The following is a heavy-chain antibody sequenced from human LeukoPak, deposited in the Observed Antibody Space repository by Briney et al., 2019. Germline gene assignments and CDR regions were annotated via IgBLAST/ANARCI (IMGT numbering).Heavy chain of an antibody. CDR2: IYTSGST. Sequence: SQTLSLTCTVSGGSISSGSYYWSWIRQPAGKGLEWIGRIYTSGSTNYNPSLKSRVTISVDTSENQFSLKLSSVTAADTAVYYCARGSSGFFGYWGQGTLVTVSS. V-gene: IGHV4-61*02. D-gene: IGHD6-19*01. CDR1: GGSISSGSYY. J-gene: IGHJ4*02. CDR3: ARGSSGFFGY.